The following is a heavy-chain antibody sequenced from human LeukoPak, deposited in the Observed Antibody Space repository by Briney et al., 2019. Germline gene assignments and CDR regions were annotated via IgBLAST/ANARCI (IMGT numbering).Heavy chain of an antibody. V-gene: IGHV3-7*03. CDR3: ARDSGWFRFDY. CDR2: IKEDGSQK. CDR1: GFTFSSYS. J-gene: IGHJ4*02. D-gene: IGHD6-19*01. Sequence: GGSLRLSCAASGFTFSSYSMNWVRQAPGKGLEWVANIKEDGSQKYYVDSVKGRFTISRDNAKNSLFLQTNSLRVDDTAVYYCARDSGWFRFDYWGQGTLVTVSS.